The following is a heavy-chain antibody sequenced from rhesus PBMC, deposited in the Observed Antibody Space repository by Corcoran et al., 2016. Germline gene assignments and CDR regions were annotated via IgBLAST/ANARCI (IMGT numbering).Heavy chain of an antibody. CDR3: AKDQTSGYGYNSLDV. Sequence: EVQLVESGGGLVQPGGSLRLSCAASGFTFSSYGMYWVRQAPGMGLEWISAISRGGGSTYYAGSVKGRFTISRDNSKNTLSLQMNSLRAEDTAVYYCAKDQTSGYGYNSLDVWGRGVLVTVSS. CDR1: GFTFSSYG. CDR2: ISRGGGST. V-gene: IGHV3S25*01. D-gene: IGHD5-24*01. J-gene: IGHJ5-2*02.